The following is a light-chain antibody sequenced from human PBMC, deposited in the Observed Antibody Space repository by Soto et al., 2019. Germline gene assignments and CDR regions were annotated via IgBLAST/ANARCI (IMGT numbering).Light chain of an antibody. V-gene: IGKV3-15*01. CDR1: QSVDTY. CDR3: QQYRHWPPLT. CDR2: GAS. J-gene: IGKJ4*01. Sequence: EIVMTQSPATLSVSPGERATLSCRASQSVDTYLAWYQQKPGQPPRLLIYGASTRTTGFPARFSGSGSGTEFTLTISSLQSEDFAVYFCQQYRHWPPLTFGGGTKVDIK.